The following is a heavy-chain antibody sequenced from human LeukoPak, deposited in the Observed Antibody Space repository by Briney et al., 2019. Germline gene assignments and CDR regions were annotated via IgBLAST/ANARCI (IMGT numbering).Heavy chain of an antibody. CDR1: GGTFSSYA. CDR2: IIPIFGTA. Sequence: ASVKVSCKASGGTFSSYAISWVRQAPGQGLEWMGGIIPIFGTANYAQKFQGRVTITADESTSTAYMELSSLRSEDTAVYYCAAMRKGTPFDYWGQGTLVTVSS. V-gene: IGHV1-69*01. CDR3: AAMRKGTPFDY. J-gene: IGHJ4*02. D-gene: IGHD2-2*01.